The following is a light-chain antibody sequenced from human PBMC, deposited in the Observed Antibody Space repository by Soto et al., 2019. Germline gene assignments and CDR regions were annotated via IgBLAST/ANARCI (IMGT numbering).Light chain of an antibody. CDR3: SSYSTSATAYV. CDR2: EVR. Sequence: QPVLTQPASVSGSPGQSITISCTGSSSDVDNGYNSVSWYQQHPGKAPKLMIYEVRNRPSGVSNRFSGSTSGNTASLTISGLQAEDEADYYCSSYSTSATAYVFGTGTKLTVL. J-gene: IGLJ1*01. V-gene: IGLV2-14*01. CDR1: SSDVDNGYNS.